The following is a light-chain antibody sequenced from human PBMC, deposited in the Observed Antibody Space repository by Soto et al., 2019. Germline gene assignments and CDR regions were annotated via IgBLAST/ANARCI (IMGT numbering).Light chain of an antibody. V-gene: IGKV1-5*03. CDR2: KAS. CDR3: QQYNSYSRT. CDR1: QSISSW. Sequence: DIQMTQSPSTLSAYVGDRVTITCRASQSISSWLAWYQQKPGKAPKLLIYKASSLESGVPSRFSGSGSGTEFTLTISSLQPDDVATYYCQQYNSYSRTFGQGNKGEIK. J-gene: IGKJ1*01.